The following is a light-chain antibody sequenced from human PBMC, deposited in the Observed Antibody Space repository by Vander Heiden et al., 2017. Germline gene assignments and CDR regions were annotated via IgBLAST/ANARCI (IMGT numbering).Light chain of an antibody. CDR2: DVS. Sequence: QSALTQPASVSGSPGQSITISCTGTSSDGGGYNYVSWYQQHPGKAPKLMIYDVSKRPSGVSNRFSGSKSGNTASLTISGLQAEDEADYYCSSYTSSSTLVVFGGGTKLTVL. CDR3: SSYTSSSTLVV. J-gene: IGLJ2*01. V-gene: IGLV2-14*01. CDR1: SSDGGGYNY.